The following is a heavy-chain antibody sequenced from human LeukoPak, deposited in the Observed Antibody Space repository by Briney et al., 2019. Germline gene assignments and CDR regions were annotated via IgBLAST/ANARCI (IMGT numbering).Heavy chain of an antibody. CDR2: INHSGST. CDR1: GGSFSDNY. J-gene: IGHJ6*03. D-gene: IGHD3-10*01. V-gene: IGHV4-34*01. Sequence: SETLSLTCAVYGGSFSDNYWSWIRQPPGKGLEWIGEINHSGSTNYNPSLKSRVTISVDTSKNQFSLKLSSVTAADTAVYYCARVEEGYGSGRRENYYYYYMDVWGKGTTVTISS. CDR3: ARVEEGYGSGRRENYYYYYMDV.